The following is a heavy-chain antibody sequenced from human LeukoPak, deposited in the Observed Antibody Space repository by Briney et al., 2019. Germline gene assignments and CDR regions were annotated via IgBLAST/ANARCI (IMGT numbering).Heavy chain of an antibody. CDR1: GFTFSSYA. V-gene: IGHV3-23*01. CDR3: AKPYRDCSSTSCYFSFDY. J-gene: IGHJ4*02. CDR2: ISRSGSTT. Sequence: SGGSLRLSCEASGFTFSSYAMTWVRQAPGKGLEWVSAISRSGSTTYYADSVKGRFTISRDNSKNTLYLQMNSLRAEDTAVYYCAKPYRDCSSTSCYFSFDYWGQGTLVTVSS. D-gene: IGHD2-2*01.